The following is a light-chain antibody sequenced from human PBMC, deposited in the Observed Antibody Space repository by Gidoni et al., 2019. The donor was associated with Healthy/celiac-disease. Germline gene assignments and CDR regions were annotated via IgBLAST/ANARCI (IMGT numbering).Light chain of an antibody. CDR1: QSISSW. Sequence: DIQMTQSPSTLSASVGDRVTITCRASQSISSWLAWYQQKPGKAPKLLIYKASSLESGVPSRFSGSGSGTEFTLTICSLQPDDFATYYCQQYNSYPLTFXXXTKLEIK. CDR3: QQYNSYPLT. J-gene: IGKJ2*01. CDR2: KAS. V-gene: IGKV1-5*03.